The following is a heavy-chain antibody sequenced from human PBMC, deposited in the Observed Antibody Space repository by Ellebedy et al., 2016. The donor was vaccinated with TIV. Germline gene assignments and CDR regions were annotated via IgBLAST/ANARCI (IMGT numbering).Heavy chain of an antibody. CDR3: TKHPATITDFWSAYFPGRDY. J-gene: IGHJ4*02. CDR1: AVTFSNYP. D-gene: IGHD3-3*01. CDR2: ISGSGTGT. V-gene: IGHV3-23*01. Sequence: GESLKISCAASAVTFSNYPMSWVRQAPGKGLEWVSAISGSGTGTYYADSVKGRFTISRDNSKNTLYLQLNSLRAEDTAVYYCTKHPATITDFWSAYFPGRDYWGQGTLVTVSS.